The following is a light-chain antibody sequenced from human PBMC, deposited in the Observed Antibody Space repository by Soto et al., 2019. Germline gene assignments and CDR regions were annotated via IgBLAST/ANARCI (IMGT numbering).Light chain of an antibody. CDR1: SSNIGGGYD. CDR3: QSYDSSLSDAV. Sequence: QSVLTQPPSVSGALGQRVTISCTGSSSNIGGGYDVHWYQQRPGTAPKLLIYGNSNRPSGVPDRFSGSKSGTFASLAITGLQAEDEADYYCQSYDSSLSDAVFGGGTKLTVL. CDR2: GNS. J-gene: IGLJ2*01. V-gene: IGLV1-40*01.